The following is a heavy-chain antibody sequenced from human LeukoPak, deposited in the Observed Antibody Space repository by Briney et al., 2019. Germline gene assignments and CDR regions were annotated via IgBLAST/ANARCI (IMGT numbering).Heavy chain of an antibody. Sequence: GGSLRLSCAASGFTFSSYAMHWVRQAPGKGLEWVAVISYDGSNKYYADSVKGRFTISRDNSKNTLNLQMNSLRAEDTAVYYCAAESRLRAWGQGTLVTVSS. V-gene: IGHV3-30*04. D-gene: IGHD4-17*01. J-gene: IGHJ5*02. CDR2: ISYDGSNK. CDR1: GFTFSSYA. CDR3: AAESRLRA.